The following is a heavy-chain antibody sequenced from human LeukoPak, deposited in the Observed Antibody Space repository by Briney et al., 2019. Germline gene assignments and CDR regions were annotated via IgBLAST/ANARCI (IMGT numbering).Heavy chain of an antibody. J-gene: IGHJ3*02. CDR3: ARAGGDSSGSLDI. CDR1: GGTFSSYA. CDR2: IIPIFGTA. Sequence: SVKVSCKASGGTFSSYAISWVRQAPGQGLEWMGRIIPIFGTANYAQKFQGRVTITTDESTSTAYMEQSSLRSEDTAVYYCARAGGDSSGSLDIWGQGTMVTVSS. V-gene: IGHV1-69*05. D-gene: IGHD3-22*01.